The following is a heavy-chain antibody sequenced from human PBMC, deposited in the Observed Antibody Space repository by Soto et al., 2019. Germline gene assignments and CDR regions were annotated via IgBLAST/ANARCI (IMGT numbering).Heavy chain of an antibody. CDR1: GGSISSSSYY. Sequence: QLQLQESGPGLVKPSETLSLTCTVSGGSISSSSYYWGWIRQPPGEGLEWIGSIYYSGSTYYNPSLKSRVTISVDTSKNQFSLKLSSVTAADTAVYYCARHLYGYDYWGQGTLVTVSS. V-gene: IGHV4-39*01. CDR3: ARHLYGYDY. D-gene: IGHD3-10*01. CDR2: IYYSGST. J-gene: IGHJ4*02.